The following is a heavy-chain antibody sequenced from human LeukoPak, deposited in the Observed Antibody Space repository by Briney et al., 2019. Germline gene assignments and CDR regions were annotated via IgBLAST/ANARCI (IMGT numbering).Heavy chain of an antibody. CDR2: IYSGGST. Sequence: QPGGSLRLSCAASGFTVSSNYMSWVRQAPGKGLEWVSVIYSGGSTYYADSVKGRFTISRDNSKNTVYLQMNSLRAEDTAVYYCARGSPYCSGGSCGSPSYYYYYGMDVWGQGTTVTVSS. V-gene: IGHV3-66*02. J-gene: IGHJ6*02. CDR3: ARGSPYCSGGSCGSPSYYYYYGMDV. CDR1: GFTVSSNY. D-gene: IGHD2-15*01.